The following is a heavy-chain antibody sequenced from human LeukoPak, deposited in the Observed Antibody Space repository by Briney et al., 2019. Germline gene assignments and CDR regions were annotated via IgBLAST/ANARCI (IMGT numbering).Heavy chain of an antibody. J-gene: IGHJ6*02. CDR1: VFSFSSNG. V-gene: IGHV3-74*01. D-gene: IGHD5-18*01. Sequence: GGSLTLSCAASVFSFSSNGMDWVRHAPGKGRLWVSRMNSDGSSTSYADSVKGRFTISRDNSKNTLYLQMNSLRAEDTAVYYCARDQRIQLWLRYYYYYGMDVWGQGTTVTVSS. CDR3: ARDQRIQLWLRYYYYYGMDV. CDR2: MNSDGSST.